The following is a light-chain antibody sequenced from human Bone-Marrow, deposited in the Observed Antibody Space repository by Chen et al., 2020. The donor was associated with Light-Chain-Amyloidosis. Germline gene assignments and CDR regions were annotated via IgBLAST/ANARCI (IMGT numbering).Light chain of an antibody. CDR3: SSYTSTFPYV. V-gene: IGLV2-14*03. Sequence: QSALTQPASVSGSPGQSITLSCTGTSRDVGRYNYVSWYQQHPGKVPKLIIHDVSDRPSGVSDRFAGSKSGNTASLTISGLQAEDEADDYCSSYTSTFPYVFGTGTRLTVL. CDR1: SRDVGRYNY. CDR2: DVS. J-gene: IGLJ1*01.